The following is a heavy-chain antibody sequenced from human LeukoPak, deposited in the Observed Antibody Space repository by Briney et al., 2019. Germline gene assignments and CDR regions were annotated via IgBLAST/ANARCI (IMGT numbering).Heavy chain of an antibody. CDR1: GGSISSYY. D-gene: IGHD3-9*01. CDR2: IYTSGST. J-gene: IGHJ4*02. V-gene: IGHV4-4*07. CDR3: ARQPEGYDILTGYQAYFDY. Sequence: PSETLSLTCTVSGGSISSYYWSWIRQPAGKGLEWIGRIYTSGSTNYNPSLKSRVTMSVDTSKNQFSLKLSSVTAADTAVYYCARQPEGYDILTGYQAYFDYWGQGTLVTVSS.